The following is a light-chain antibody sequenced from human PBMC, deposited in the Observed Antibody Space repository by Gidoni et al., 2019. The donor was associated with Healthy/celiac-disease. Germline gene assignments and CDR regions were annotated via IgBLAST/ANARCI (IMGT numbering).Light chain of an antibody. CDR3: QQLNSYPIT. CDR1: QRISSY. CDR2: AAS. V-gene: IGKV1-9*01. Sequence: IPLTQSPSSLSPSVGDRVTITCRARQRISSYLSWYQQKPGKAPKLLIYAASTLQSGVPSRFSGSGSGTEFILTISSLQPEDFATYYCQQLNSYPITFGQGTRLEIK. J-gene: IGKJ5*01.